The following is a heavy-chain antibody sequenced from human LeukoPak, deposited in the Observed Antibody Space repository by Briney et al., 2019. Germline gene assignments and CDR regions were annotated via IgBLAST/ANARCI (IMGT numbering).Heavy chain of an antibody. Sequence: SETLSLTCTVSGGSISSGTYYWGWIRQPPGKGLEWTGSIYYSGSTYYNPSLKSRVTISVDTSKNQFSLKLSSVTAADTAVYYCARRMDYYGSGSYLNWFDPWGQGTLVTVSS. D-gene: IGHD3-10*01. J-gene: IGHJ5*02. CDR1: GGSISSGTYY. CDR3: ARRMDYYGSGSYLNWFDP. V-gene: IGHV4-39*01. CDR2: IYYSGST.